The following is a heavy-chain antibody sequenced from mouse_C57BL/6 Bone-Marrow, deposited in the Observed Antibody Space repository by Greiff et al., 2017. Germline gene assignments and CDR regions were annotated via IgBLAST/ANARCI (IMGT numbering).Heavy chain of an antibody. V-gene: IGHV1-15*01. CDR1: GYTFTDYE. J-gene: IGHJ3*01. D-gene: IGHD1-1*01. CDR3: TLPGIYYGSSQFAY. Sequence: VQLQQSGAELVRPGASVTLSCKASGYTFTDYEMHWVKQTPVHGLEWIGAIDPETGGTAYNQKFKGKAILTADKSSSTAYMELRSLTSEDSAVYYCTLPGIYYGSSQFAYWGQGTLVTVSA. CDR2: IDPETGGT.